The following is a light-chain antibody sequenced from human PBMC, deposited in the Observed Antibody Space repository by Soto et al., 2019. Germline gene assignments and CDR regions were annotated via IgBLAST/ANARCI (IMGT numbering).Light chain of an antibody. V-gene: IGKV3-15*01. CDR3: QHYTQWSLT. CDR2: GAS. CDR1: QNVDSN. J-gene: IGKJ4*01. Sequence: EIVMTQSPATLSVSPGEGAILSCRASQNVDSNLAWFQQKPGQAPRLLIYGASTRATDIPARFSGSGSGTEFTLTISSLQSEDFAVYYCQHYTQWSLTLGGGTKVDIK.